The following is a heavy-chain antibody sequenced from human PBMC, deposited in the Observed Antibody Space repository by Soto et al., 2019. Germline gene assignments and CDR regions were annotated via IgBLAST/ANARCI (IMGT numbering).Heavy chain of an antibody. D-gene: IGHD5-18*01. V-gene: IGHV3-48*02. Sequence: GGSLRLSCAASGFTFSSYSMNWVRQAPGKGLEWVSYISSSSSTIYYADSVKGRFTISRDNAKNSLYLQMNSLRDEDTAVYYCARSNPAIYSYGGFDYWGQGTLVTVSS. J-gene: IGHJ4*02. CDR2: ISSSSSTI. CDR1: GFTFSSYS. CDR3: ARSNPAIYSYGGFDY.